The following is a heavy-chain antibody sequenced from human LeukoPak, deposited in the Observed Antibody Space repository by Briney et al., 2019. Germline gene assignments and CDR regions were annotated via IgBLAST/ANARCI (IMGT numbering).Heavy chain of an antibody. Sequence: ASVKVSCKASGYTFTGYYMHWVRQAPGQGLEWMGWINPNSGGANYAQKFQGRVTMTRDTSISTAYMELSRLRSDDTAVYYCARVWGTTVTTWYFDYWGQGTLVTVSS. CDR1: GYTFTGYY. V-gene: IGHV1-2*02. CDR3: ARVWGTTVTTWYFDY. J-gene: IGHJ4*02. CDR2: INPNSGGA. D-gene: IGHD4-11*01.